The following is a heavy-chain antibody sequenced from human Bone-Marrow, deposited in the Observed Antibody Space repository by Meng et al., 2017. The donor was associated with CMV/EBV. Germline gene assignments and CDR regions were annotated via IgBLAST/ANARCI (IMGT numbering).Heavy chain of an antibody. D-gene: IGHD6-13*01. CDR2: ISYDGSNK. V-gene: IGHV3-30-3*02. J-gene: IGHJ4*02. Sequence: GGSLRLSCAASGFTFSSYAMHWVRQAPGKGLEWVAVISYDGSNKYYADSVKGRFTISRDNSQNTLYLQMNSLRAEDTALYYCAKRNGAAAGTTDYWGQGNLVNVAS. CDR1: GFTFSSYA. CDR3: AKRNGAAAGTTDY.